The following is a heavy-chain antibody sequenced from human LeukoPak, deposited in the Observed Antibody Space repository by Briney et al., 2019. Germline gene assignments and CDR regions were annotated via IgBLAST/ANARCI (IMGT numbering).Heavy chain of an antibody. CDR2: IYYSGST. J-gene: IGHJ5*02. V-gene: IGHV4-59*12. CDR3: ARDVDTAMVGGFDP. D-gene: IGHD5-18*01. Sequence: SETLSLTCNVYDGSISGYYWSWIRQPPGKGLEWIAYIYYSGSTNYNPSLKSRVTISVDTSKNHFSLNLRSVTAADTAVYYCARDVDTAMVGGFDPWGQGTLVTVSS. CDR1: DGSISGYY.